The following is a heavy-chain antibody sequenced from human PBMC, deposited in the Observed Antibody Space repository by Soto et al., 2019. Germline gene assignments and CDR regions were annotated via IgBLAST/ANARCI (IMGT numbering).Heavy chain of an antibody. D-gene: IGHD2-15*01. J-gene: IGHJ2*01. CDR2: IIPIFGTT. CDR3: ARVVTVVKSFHYWYFDL. CDR1: GGTFSSYA. Sequence: QVQLVQSGAEVKKPGSSVKVSCKASGGTFSSYAISWVRQAPGQGLEWMGGIIPIFGTTNYAQKFQGRVTITAEESTSTAYMELNSLRSEDTAVYYCARVVTVVKSFHYWYFDLWGRGTLVTVSS. V-gene: IGHV1-69*12.